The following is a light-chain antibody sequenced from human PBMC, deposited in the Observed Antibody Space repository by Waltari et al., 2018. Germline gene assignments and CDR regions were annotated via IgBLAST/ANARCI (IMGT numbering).Light chain of an antibody. Sequence: TQPASVSGSPGQSITISCTGTSSDVGGYNYVSWYQQHPGKAPKLMIYDVSKRPSGVSNRFSGSKSGNTASLTISGLQAEDEADYYCSSYTSSSTSVFGGGTKLTVL. V-gene: IGLV2-14*01. CDR2: DVS. CDR3: SSYTSSSTSV. J-gene: IGLJ2*01. CDR1: SSDVGGYNY.